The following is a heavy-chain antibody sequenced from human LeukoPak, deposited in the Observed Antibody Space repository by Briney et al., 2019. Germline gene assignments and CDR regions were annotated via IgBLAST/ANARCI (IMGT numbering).Heavy chain of an antibody. Sequence: SETLSLTSAVYGGSFSGYYWSWIRQPPGKGLEWIGEINHGGSTNYSPSLKSRVTISVDTSKNQFSLKLSSVTAADTAVYYCARDRRYCSGGSCYHNWFDPWGQGTLVTVSS. J-gene: IGHJ5*02. CDR3: ARDRRYCSGGSCYHNWFDP. V-gene: IGHV4-34*01. CDR1: GGSFSGYY. D-gene: IGHD2-15*01. CDR2: INHGGST.